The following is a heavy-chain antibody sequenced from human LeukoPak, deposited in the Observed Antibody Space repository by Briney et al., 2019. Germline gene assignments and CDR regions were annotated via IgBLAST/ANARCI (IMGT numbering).Heavy chain of an antibody. Sequence: GASVKVSCKASGYTFTSYGISWVRQAPGQGLEWMGWISAYNGNTNYAQKLQGRVTMTTDTSTSTAYMELRSLRSDDTAVYYCARDHNSGSSWYEVSGPIDCWGQGTLVTVSS. CDR1: GYTFTSYG. J-gene: IGHJ4*02. V-gene: IGHV1-18*01. D-gene: IGHD6-13*01. CDR3: ARDHNSGSSWYEVSGPIDC. CDR2: ISAYNGNT.